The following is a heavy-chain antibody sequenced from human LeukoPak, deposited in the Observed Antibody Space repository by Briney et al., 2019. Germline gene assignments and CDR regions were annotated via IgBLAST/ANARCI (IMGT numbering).Heavy chain of an antibody. CDR2: IYTGGST. V-gene: IGHV4-4*09. Sequence: SETLSLTCTVSGGSISSYYWSWIRQPPGKGLEWIGYIYTGGSTNYNPSLKSRVTISVDTSKNQFSLKLSSVTAADTAVYYCARHPVAIYYFDYWGQGTLVTVSS. CDR1: GGSISSYY. D-gene: IGHD2-15*01. J-gene: IGHJ4*02. CDR3: ARHPVAIYYFDY.